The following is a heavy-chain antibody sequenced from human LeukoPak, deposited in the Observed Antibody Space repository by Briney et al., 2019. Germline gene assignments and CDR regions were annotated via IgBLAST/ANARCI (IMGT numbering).Heavy chain of an antibody. V-gene: IGHV1-24*01. CDR3: ATADSSGYLDY. CDR2: FDPEDGET. D-gene: IGHD3-22*01. CDR1: GGTFSSYA. Sequence: ASVKVSCKASGGTFSSYAISWVRQAPGKGLEWMGGFDPEDGETIYAQKFQGRVTMTEDTSTDTAYMELSSLRSEDTAVYYCATADSSGYLDYWGQGTLVTVSS. J-gene: IGHJ4*02.